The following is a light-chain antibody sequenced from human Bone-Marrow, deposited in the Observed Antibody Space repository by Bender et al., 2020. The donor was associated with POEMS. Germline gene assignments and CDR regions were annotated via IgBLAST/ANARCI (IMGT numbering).Light chain of an antibody. CDR2: KDS. CDR1: NIGSES. V-gene: IGLV3-25*03. CDR3: QSADSSGSYVV. J-gene: IGLJ2*01. Sequence: SDVLSQPPSVSVAPGETARITCGGTNIGSESVHWYQQKPGQAPVLVIFKDSERPSGIPARFSGSGSGTSVTLTITGVQAEDEADYYCQSADSSGSYVVFGGGTKLTVL.